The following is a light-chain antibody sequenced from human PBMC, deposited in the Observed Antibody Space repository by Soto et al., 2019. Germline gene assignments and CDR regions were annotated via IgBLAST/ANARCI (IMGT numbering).Light chain of an antibody. CDR3: QQYYSART. V-gene: IGKV4-1*01. J-gene: IGKJ2*02. CDR1: QSVLHSSNNKNY. CDR2: WAS. Sequence: DIVVTQSPDSLAVSLGERATINCKSSQSVLHSSNNKNYLAWYQQKPGQPPKLLIYWASTRESGVPDRFSGSGSGTYFTLTISSLQAEDVAVYYCQQYYSARTFGQGTKLEIK.